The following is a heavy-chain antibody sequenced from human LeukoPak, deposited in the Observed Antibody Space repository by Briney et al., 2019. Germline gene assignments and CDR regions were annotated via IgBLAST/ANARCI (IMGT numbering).Heavy chain of an antibody. CDR2: ISYDGSNK. V-gene: IGHV3-30-3*01. Sequence: GGSLRLSCAASGFTFSSYAMHWVRQAPGKGLEWVAVISYDGSNKYYADSVKGRFTISRDNSKNTLYLQVNSLRAEDTAVYYCARDCGGDCWFDYWGQGTLVTVSS. CDR3: ARDCGGDCWFDY. CDR1: GFTFSSYA. J-gene: IGHJ4*02. D-gene: IGHD2-21*02.